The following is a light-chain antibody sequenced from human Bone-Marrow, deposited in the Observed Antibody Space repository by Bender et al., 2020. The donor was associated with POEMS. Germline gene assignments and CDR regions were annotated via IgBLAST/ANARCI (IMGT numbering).Light chain of an antibody. CDR1: VSNFGGNN. CDR3: SSWDDSLSGWV. J-gene: IGLJ3*02. V-gene: IGLV1-44*01. CDR2: SNY. Sequence: QSVLTQPPSASGTPGQSVIISCSGTVSNFGGNNVNWYQHLPGSAPRLVVYSNYQRPSGVPARSSGSKSGTSASLAISDIQSEDEGDYYCSSWDDSLSGWVFGGGTKLTVL.